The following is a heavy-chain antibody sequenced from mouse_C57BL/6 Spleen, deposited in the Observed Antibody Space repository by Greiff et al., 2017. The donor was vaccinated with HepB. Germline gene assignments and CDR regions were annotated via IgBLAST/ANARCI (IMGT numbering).Heavy chain of an antibody. J-gene: IGHJ3*01. V-gene: IGHV1-80*01. Sequence: VQLQQSGAELVKPGASVKISCKASGYAFSSYWMNWVKQRLGKGLEWIGQIYPGDGDTNYNGKFKGKATLTADKSSSTAYMQLSSLPSEDSAVYFCARGGYGSSYGAWFAYWGQGTLVTVSA. D-gene: IGHD1-1*01. CDR3: ARGGYGSSYGAWFAY. CDR1: GYAFSSYW. CDR2: IYPGDGDT.